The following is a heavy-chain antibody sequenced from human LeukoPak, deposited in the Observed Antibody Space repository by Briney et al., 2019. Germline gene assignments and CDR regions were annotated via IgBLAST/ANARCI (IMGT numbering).Heavy chain of an antibody. CDR2: IKSKTDGETT. D-gene: IGHD6-13*01. CDR1: GFTFSNAW. CDR3: AREGQQLVVNAFDI. Sequence: GGSLRLSCAASGFTFSNAWMSWVRQAPGKGLEWVGRIKSKTDGETTDYAAPVKGRFTISRADSKNTLYLQMNSLRAEDTALYYCAREGQQLVVNAFDIWGQGTMVTVSS. J-gene: IGHJ3*02. V-gene: IGHV3-15*01.